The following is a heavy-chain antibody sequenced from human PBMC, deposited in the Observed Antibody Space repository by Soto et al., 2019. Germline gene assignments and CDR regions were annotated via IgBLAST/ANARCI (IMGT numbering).Heavy chain of an antibody. J-gene: IGHJ6*02. CDR3: ARLGSSGWSYYYYYGMDV. Sequence: SETLSLTCTVSGGSISSGDYYWSWIRQPPGKGLEWIGYIYYSGSTYYNPSLKSRVTISVDTSKNQFSLKLSSVTAADTAVYYCARLGSSGWSYYYYYGMDVWGQGTTVTV. CDR2: IYYSGST. V-gene: IGHV4-30-4*01. D-gene: IGHD6-19*01. CDR1: GGSISSGDYY.